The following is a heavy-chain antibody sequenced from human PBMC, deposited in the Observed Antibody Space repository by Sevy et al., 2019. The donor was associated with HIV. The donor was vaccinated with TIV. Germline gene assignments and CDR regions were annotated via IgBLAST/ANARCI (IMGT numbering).Heavy chain of an antibody. Sequence: SETLSLTCTVSGGSITSSGHYWGWIRQSPGKGLEWIGAVYYVGNSYANPSLTSRVTISADTSKNLFSLSLTSLTAADTAIYYCARVAGGENYDYGIDVWGLGTPVTVSS. CDR2: VYYVGNS. J-gene: IGHJ6*02. CDR1: GGSITSSGHY. D-gene: IGHD2-21*01. CDR3: ARVAGGENYDYGIDV. V-gene: IGHV4-39*01.